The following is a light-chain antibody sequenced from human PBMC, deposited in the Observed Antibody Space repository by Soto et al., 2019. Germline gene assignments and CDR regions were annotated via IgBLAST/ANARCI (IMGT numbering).Light chain of an antibody. J-gene: IGKJ4*01. V-gene: IGKV1-39*01. CDR3: QQSHTTPLT. CDR2: AAS. Sequence: DIQMTQSPSSLSASVGDRVTITCRASQSISSYLNWYQQKPGKAPKLLIHAASSLQSGVQSRFSGSGSGTDFTLTISSLQTEDFATYYCQQSHTTPLTFGGGTKVEIK. CDR1: QSISSY.